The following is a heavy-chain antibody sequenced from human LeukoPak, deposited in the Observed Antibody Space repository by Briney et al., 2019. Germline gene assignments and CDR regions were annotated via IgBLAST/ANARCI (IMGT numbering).Heavy chain of an antibody. Sequence: GASVKVSCKASGYTFTSYDINWVRQATGQGLEWMGWKNPNSGNTGYAQKFQGRVTMTRNTSISTAYMELSSLRSEDTAVYYCARGPVVVPAYPYLLDYYYYGMDVWGQGTTVTVSS. CDR1: GYTFTSYD. V-gene: IGHV1-8*01. J-gene: IGHJ6*02. D-gene: IGHD2-2*01. CDR2: KNPNSGNT. CDR3: ARGPVVVPAYPYLLDYYYYGMDV.